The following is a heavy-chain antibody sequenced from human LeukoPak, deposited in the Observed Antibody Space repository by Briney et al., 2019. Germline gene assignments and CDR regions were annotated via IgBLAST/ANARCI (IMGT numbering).Heavy chain of an antibody. V-gene: IGHV1-2*02. J-gene: IGHJ4*02. CDR1: GYTFTGYY. Sequence: ASVKVSCKASGYTFTGYYMHWVRQAPGQGLEWMGWINPNSGGTNYAQKFQGRVTMTRNTSISTAHMELSRLRSDDTAVYYCARDTGYGSGIFDYWGQGTLVTVSS. CDR2: INPNSGGT. CDR3: ARDTGYGSGIFDY. D-gene: IGHD3-10*01.